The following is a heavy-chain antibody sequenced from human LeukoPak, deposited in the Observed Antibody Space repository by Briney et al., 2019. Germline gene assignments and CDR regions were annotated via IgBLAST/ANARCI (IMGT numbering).Heavy chain of an antibody. CDR1: GGSFSGYY. Sequence: SETLSLTCAVYGGSFSGYYWSWIRQPPGKGLEWIGEINHSGSTNYNPSLKSRVTISVDTSKNQFSLKLSSVTAADTAVYYCARGRSFWVFDYWGQGTLSPSPQ. V-gene: IGHV4-34*01. CDR2: INHSGST. D-gene: IGHD1-26*01. J-gene: IGHJ4*02. CDR3: ARGRSFWVFDY.